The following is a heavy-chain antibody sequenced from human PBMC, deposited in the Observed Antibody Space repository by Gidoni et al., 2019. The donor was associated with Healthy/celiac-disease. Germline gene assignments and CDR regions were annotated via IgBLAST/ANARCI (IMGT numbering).Heavy chain of an antibody. CDR2: ISSSSSYI. CDR3: ARDLPGSWKSFDY. J-gene: IGHJ4*02. V-gene: IGHV3-21*01. Sequence: EVQLVESGGGLVKPGGSLRLSCAASGFTFSSYSMNWVRQAPGKGLAWVSSISSSSSYIYYAVSVKGRFTISRDNAKNSLYLQMNSLRAEDTAVYYCARDLPGSWKSFDYWGQGTLVTVSS. D-gene: IGHD6-13*01. CDR1: GFTFSSYS.